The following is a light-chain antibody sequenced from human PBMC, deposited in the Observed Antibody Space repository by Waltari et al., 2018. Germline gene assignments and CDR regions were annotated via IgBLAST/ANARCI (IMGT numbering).Light chain of an antibody. J-gene: IGKJ2*01. V-gene: IGKV3-11*01. CDR3: QQRSNWPYT. CDR1: QTVRSY. CDR2: DAS. Sequence: EIVLTQSPATLSLSPGERATLSCRASQTVRSYLAWYQQRPGQTPRLLIFDASSRATGISAKFSGSGSGTDFTLTVSNLEPEDFAVYYGQQRSNWPYTFGQGTRVEIK.